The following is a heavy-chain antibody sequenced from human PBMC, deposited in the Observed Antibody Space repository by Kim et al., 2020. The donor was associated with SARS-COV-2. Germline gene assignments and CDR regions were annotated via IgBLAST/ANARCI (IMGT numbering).Heavy chain of an antibody. CDR1: GGSFSGYY. Sequence: SETLSLTCAVYGGSFSGYYWSWIRQPPGKGLEWIGEINHSGSTNYNPSLKSRVTISVDTSKNQFSLKLSSVTAADTAVYYCARQKQLGGNWYFDLWGRGTLVTVSS. CDR3: ARQKQLGGNWYFDL. CDR2: INHSGST. J-gene: IGHJ2*01. D-gene: IGHD6-13*01. V-gene: IGHV4-34*01.